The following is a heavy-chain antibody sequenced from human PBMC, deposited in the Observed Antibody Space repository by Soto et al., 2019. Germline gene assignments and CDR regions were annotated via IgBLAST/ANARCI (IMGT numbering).Heavy chain of an antibody. CDR3: ARQHYYYDSSGYIKGNWFDP. D-gene: IGHD3-22*01. CDR2: IYPGDSDT. CDR1: GYSFTSYW. V-gene: IGHV5-51*01. J-gene: IGHJ5*02. Sequence: GESLKISCKGSGYSFTSYWIGWVRQMPGKGLEWMGIIYPGDSDTRYSPSFQGQVTISADKSISTAYLQWSSMKASDTAMYYCARQHYYYDSSGYIKGNWFDPWGQGTLVTVSS.